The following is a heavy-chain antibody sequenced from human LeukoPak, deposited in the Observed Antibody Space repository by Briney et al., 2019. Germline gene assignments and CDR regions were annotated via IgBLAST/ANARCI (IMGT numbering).Heavy chain of an antibody. Sequence: ATVKVSCKASGYTFTSYGISWVRQAPGQGLEWMGWISAYNGDTNYARKLQGRVAMTTDTSTSTAYMELRSLRSDDTAVYYCARDRSVRGVIPRDWGQGTLVTVSS. J-gene: IGHJ4*02. CDR2: ISAYNGDT. D-gene: IGHD3-10*01. CDR3: ARDRSVRGVIPRD. V-gene: IGHV1-18*01. CDR1: GYTFTSYG.